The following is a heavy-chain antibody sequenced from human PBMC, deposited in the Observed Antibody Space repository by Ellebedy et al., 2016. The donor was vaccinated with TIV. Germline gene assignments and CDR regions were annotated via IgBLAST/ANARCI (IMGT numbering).Heavy chain of an antibody. Sequence: GGSLRLSXAASGFTFDDYAMHWVRQAPGKGLEWVSGISWSSGSMGYGDSVKGRFTISRDNAKNSLYLQMNSLRPEDTALYYCAKGARSCSSPSCSYYYYMDVWGTGTTVTVSS. CDR3: AKGARSCSSPSCSYYYYMDV. CDR2: ISWSSGSM. D-gene: IGHD2-2*01. CDR1: GFTFDDYA. J-gene: IGHJ6*03. V-gene: IGHV3-9*01.